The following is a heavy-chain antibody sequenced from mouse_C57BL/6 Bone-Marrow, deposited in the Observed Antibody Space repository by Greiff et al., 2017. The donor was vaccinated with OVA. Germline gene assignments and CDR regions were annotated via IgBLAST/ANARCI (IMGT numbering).Heavy chain of an antibody. CDR1: GFTFSSYT. V-gene: IGHV5-9*01. J-gene: IGHJ1*03. Sequence: EVKLVESGGGLVKPGGSLKLSCAASGFTFSSYTMSWVRQTPEKRLEWVATISGGGGNTYYPDSVKGRFTISRDNAKNTLYLQMSSLRSEDTALYYCARHDYYGTYWYFDVWGTVTTVTVSS. CDR3: ARHDYYGTYWYFDV. CDR2: ISGGGGNT. D-gene: IGHD1-1*01.